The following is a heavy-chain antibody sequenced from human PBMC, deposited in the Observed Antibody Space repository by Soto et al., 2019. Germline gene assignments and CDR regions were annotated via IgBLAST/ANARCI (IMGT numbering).Heavy chain of an antibody. J-gene: IGHJ6*04. V-gene: IGHV3-15*07. Sequence: VPWTAFGVKSVNPGSSCVSQEQGKGLEWVGRIKSQPDGGTTDYAAPVKGRFTISRDDSKNPLYLQMNSLKTEDTAVYYCTTSESYDDFWSGSLTYGMDVWGNGTTVTVSS. D-gene: IGHD3-3*01. CDR1: GVKSVNPG. CDR2: IKSQPDGGTT. CDR3: TTSESYDDFWSGSLTYGMDV.